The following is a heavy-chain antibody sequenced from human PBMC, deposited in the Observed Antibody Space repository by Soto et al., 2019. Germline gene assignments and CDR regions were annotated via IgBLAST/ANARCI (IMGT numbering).Heavy chain of an antibody. CDR2: ARNKPQGYST. CDR3: VRATYFSDSCGYSRCLEY. CDR1: VCTLSDHY. V-gene: IGHV3-72*01. Sequence: VGSLRLSCACSVCTLSDHYIDCVRHSPGKCLEWVGRARNKPQGYSTAYAASVKGRFTTSRDESKNSAYLQMNSLKTEDTAVYYCVRATYFSDSCGYSRCLEYWGQGTLVSVSS. D-gene: IGHD3-22*01. J-gene: IGHJ4*02.